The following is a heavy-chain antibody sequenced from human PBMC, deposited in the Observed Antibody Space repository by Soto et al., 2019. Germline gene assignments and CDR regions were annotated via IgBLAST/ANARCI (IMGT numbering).Heavy chain of an antibody. CDR1: GGTFSSYA. CDR3: ARSRREALPAYFDY. J-gene: IGHJ4*02. CDR2: IIPIFGTA. D-gene: IGHD1-26*01. Sequence: SVKVSCKASGGTFSSYAISWVRQAPGQGLEWMGGIIPIFGTANYAQKFQGRVTITADESTSTAYMELSSPRSEDTAVYYCARSRREALPAYFDYWGQGTLVTVSS. V-gene: IGHV1-69*13.